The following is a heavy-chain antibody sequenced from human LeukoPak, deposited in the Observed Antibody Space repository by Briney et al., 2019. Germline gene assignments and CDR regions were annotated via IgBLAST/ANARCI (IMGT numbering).Heavy chain of an antibody. CDR1: GFTFSSYE. V-gene: IGHV3-48*03. CDR3: AELGITMIGGV. D-gene: IGHD3-10*02. J-gene: IGHJ6*04. CDR2: VSSSGSTI. Sequence: GGSLRLSCAASGFTFSSYEMNWVRQAPGKGLEWVSYVSSSGSTIYYADSVKGRFTIPRDNAKNSLYLQMNSLRAEDTAVYYCAELGITMIGGVWGKGTTVTISS.